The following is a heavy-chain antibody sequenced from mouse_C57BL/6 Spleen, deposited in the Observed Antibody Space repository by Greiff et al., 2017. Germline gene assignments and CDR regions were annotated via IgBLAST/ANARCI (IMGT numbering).Heavy chain of an antibody. CDR2: ISYSGST. Sequence: EVKLQESGPGMVKPSQSLSLTCTVTGYSITSGYDWHWIRHFPGNKLEWMGYISYSGSTNYNPSLKSRISITHDTSKNHFFLKLNSVTTEDTATYYCARRLYGNYFDYWGQGTTLTVSS. D-gene: IGHD2-1*01. CDR1: GYSITSGYD. V-gene: IGHV3-1*01. J-gene: IGHJ2*01. CDR3: ARRLYGNYFDY.